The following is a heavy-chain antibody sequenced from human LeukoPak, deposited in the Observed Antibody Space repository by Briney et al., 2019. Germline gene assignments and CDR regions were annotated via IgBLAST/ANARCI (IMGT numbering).Heavy chain of an antibody. CDR1: GFTFSNYN. Sequence: GGSLRLSCAASGFTFSNYNMNWVRHAPGKGLEWVSSITCSSSYIYYADSVKGRFTISRDNAKNSLYLQMNSLRAEDTAVYYCARDPYSGSYSAYYYYYMDVWGKGTTVTVSS. D-gene: IGHD1-26*01. CDR3: ARDPYSGSYSAYYYYYMDV. V-gene: IGHV3-21*01. J-gene: IGHJ6*03. CDR2: ITCSSSYI.